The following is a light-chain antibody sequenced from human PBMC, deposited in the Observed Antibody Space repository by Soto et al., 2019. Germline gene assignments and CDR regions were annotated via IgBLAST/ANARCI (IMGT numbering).Light chain of an antibody. CDR2: AAS. CDR3: QQSRTTAYT. V-gene: IGKV1-39*01. J-gene: IGKJ2*01. CDR1: QDVVNY. Sequence: DIDMTQAPSSLPASVGDRVTITCRAGQDVVNYLNWYQQKPGKAPRLLIYAASSLQSGVPSRFSGSGSGTTFTLTITDLQPEDVATYYCQQSRTTAYTFAQGTK.